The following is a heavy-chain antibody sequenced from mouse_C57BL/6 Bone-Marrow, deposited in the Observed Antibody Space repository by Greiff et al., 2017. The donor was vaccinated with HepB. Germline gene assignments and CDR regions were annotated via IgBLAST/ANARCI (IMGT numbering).Heavy chain of an antibody. V-gene: IGHV1-50*01. Sequence: VKLMESGAELVKPGASVKLSCKASGYTFTSYWMQWVKQRPGQGLEWIGEIDPSDSYTNYNQQFKGKATLTVDTSSSTAYMQLSSLTSEDSAVYYCARGDYFDYWGQGTTLTVSS. CDR1: GYTFTSYW. CDR2: IDPSDSYT. CDR3: ARGDYFDY. J-gene: IGHJ2*01.